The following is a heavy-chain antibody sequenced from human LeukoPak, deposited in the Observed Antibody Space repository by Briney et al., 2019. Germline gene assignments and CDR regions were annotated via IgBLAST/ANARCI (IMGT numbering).Heavy chain of an antibody. CDR1: GYTFTGYY. CDR3: AVCCYYYGSGSYQSYGMDV. J-gene: IGHJ6*02. Sequence: GASVKVSCKASGYTFTGYYMHWVRQAPGQGLEWMGWINPNSGGTNYAQKFQGRVTMTRDTSISTAYMELSRLRSDDTAVYYCAVCCYYYGSGSYQSYGMDVWGQGTTVTVSS. CDR2: INPNSGGT. D-gene: IGHD3-10*01. V-gene: IGHV1-2*02.